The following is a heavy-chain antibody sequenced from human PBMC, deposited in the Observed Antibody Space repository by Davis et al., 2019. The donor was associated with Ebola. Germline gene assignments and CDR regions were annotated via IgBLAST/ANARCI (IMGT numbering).Heavy chain of an antibody. CDR2: IIPIFGTA. CDR1: GGTFSSYA. V-gene: IGHV1-69*13. CDR3: ARESTRPDAFDI. J-gene: IGHJ3*02. Sequence: SVKVSCKASGGTFSSYAISWVRQAPGQGLEWMGGIIPIFGTANYAQKFQGRVTITADESTSTAYMELSSLRSEDTAVYYCARESTRPDAFDIWGQGTMVTVSS.